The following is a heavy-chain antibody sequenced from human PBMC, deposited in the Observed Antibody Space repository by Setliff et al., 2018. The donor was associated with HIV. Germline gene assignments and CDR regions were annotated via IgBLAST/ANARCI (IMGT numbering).Heavy chain of an antibody. CDR2: NSPYNGNT. J-gene: IGHJ3*02. Sequence: ASVKVSCKASGYTFNSYGISWVRQAPGQGLEWMGWNSPYNGNTKFGQKLQGRVTMTTDTSTSTGYMELRSLRSDDTAMYYCARGGSLFTMTTHPFDIWGQGTMVPVSS. CDR1: GYTFNSYG. CDR3: ARGGSLFTMTTHPFDI. V-gene: IGHV1-18*01. D-gene: IGHD3-22*01.